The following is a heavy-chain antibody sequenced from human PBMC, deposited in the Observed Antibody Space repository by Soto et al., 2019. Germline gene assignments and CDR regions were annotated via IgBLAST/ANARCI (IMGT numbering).Heavy chain of an antibody. CDR3: ARERDTAVVCLDY. Sequence: QVQLVESGGGVVQPGRSLRLSCAASGFTFSSYAMHWVRQAPGKGLEWVAVISFDGSNKYYADSVKGRFTISRDNSKNTLCLQMNSLRSEDTAVYYCARERDTAVVCLDYWGQGTLVTVSS. D-gene: IGHD5-18*01. J-gene: IGHJ4*02. CDR1: GFTFSSYA. CDR2: ISFDGSNK. V-gene: IGHV3-30*14.